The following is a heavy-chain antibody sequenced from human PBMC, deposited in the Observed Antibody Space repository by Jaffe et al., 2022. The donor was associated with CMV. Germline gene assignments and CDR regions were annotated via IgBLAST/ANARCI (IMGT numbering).Heavy chain of an antibody. D-gene: IGHD3-22*01. V-gene: IGHV3-21*01. Sequence: EVQLVESGGGLVKPGGSLRLSCAASGFTFSSYSMNWVRQAPGKGLEWVSSISSSSSYIYYADSVKGRFTISRDNAKNSLYLQMNSLRAEDTAVYYCARDGFYYYDSSGPFDYWGQGTLVTVSS. CDR2: ISSSSSYI. CDR1: GFTFSSYS. J-gene: IGHJ4*02. CDR3: ARDGFYYYDSSGPFDY.